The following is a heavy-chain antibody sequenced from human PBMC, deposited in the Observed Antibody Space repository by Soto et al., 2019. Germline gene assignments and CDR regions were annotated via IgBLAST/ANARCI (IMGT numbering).Heavy chain of an antibody. D-gene: IGHD3-3*01. CDR1: GYTFTSYG. J-gene: IGHJ4*02. CDR3: ARLTLPEYDFWSGYYTGIGRGYFDY. Sequence: ASVKVCCKASGYTFTSYGSSWVRQAPGQGLEWMGWISAYNGNTNYAQKLQGRVTMTTDTSTSTAYMELRSLRSDDTAVYYCARLTLPEYDFWSGYYTGIGRGYFDYWGQGTLVTVSS. V-gene: IGHV1-18*01. CDR2: ISAYNGNT.